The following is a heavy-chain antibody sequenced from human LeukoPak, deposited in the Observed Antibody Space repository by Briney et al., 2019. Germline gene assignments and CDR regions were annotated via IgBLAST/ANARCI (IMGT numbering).Heavy chain of an antibody. Sequence: ASVKVSCKASGYSFTGYYMHWVRQAPGQGLEWMGGIIPIFGTANYAQKFQGRVTITADKSTSTAYMELSSLRSEDTAVYYCAREGYDILTGYLQVDYWGQGTLVTVSS. CDR2: IIPIFGTA. CDR3: AREGYDILTGYLQVDY. J-gene: IGHJ4*02. D-gene: IGHD3-9*01. V-gene: IGHV1-69*06. CDR1: GYSFTGYY.